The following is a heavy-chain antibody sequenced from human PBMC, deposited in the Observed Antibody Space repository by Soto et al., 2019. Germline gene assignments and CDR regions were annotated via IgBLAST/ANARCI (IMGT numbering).Heavy chain of an antibody. CDR3: ARDMYSSDYFVKWFEP. Sequence: QVRLVESGGGVVQLGRSLRLSCTASGFSFSSYAMYWFRQPPGKGLEWVAVISKDGMNKNYADSVKGRVTVSRDNANYSLDLQLNSLRGEDTAMYYCARDMYSSDYFVKWFEPWGQGTLVTVSS. J-gene: IGHJ5*02. CDR2: ISKDGMNK. D-gene: IGHD6-19*01. V-gene: IGHV3-30*04. CDR1: GFSFSSYA.